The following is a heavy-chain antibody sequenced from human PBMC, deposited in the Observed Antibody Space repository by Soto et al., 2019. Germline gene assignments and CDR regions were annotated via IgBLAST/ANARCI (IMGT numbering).Heavy chain of an antibody. Sequence: QVQLVQSGAEVKKPGASVKVSCKASGYTFTSYGISWVRQAPGQGLEWMGWISAYNGNTNYAQKLQGRVTMTTDTSTSTAYMELRSLRSDDTAVYYCARDRSFYGSGSYPPPRGADYYYYGMDVWGQGTTVTVSS. J-gene: IGHJ6*02. CDR3: ARDRSFYGSGSYPPPRGADYYYYGMDV. CDR2: ISAYNGNT. CDR1: GYTFTSYG. D-gene: IGHD3-10*01. V-gene: IGHV1-18*04.